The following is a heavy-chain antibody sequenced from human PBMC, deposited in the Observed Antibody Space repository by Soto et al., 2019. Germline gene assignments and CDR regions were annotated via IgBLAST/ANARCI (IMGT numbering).Heavy chain of an antibody. CDR3: ARSPNSYYYDSSGYSDY. CDR1: GYTFTSYG. CDR2: ISAYNGNT. J-gene: IGHJ4*02. V-gene: IGHV1-18*01. Sequence: ASVKVSCKASGYTFTSYGISWVRQAPGQGLEWMGWISAYNGNTNYAQKLQGRVTMTTDTSTSTAYMELRSLRSDDTAVYYCARSPNSYYYDSSGYSDYWGQGTLVTLSS. D-gene: IGHD3-22*01.